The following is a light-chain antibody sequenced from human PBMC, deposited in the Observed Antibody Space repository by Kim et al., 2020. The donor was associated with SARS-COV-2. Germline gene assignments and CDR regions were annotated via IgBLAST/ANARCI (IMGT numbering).Light chain of an antibody. J-gene: IGKJ4*01. CDR1: LDISTY. Sequence: DNQMTQSRSSLSASVGDRVTITCRASLDISTYLAWYQQKPGKAPKLLIYSASTLQSGVPPRFSGSGSGTDFTLTISSLQPEDVATYYCQKYSGVPLTFGGGTKVDIK. CDR3: QKYSGVPLT. CDR2: SAS. V-gene: IGKV1-27*01.